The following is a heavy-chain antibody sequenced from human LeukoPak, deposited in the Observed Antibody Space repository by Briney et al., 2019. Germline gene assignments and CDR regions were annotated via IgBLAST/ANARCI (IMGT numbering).Heavy chain of an antibody. J-gene: IGHJ4*02. CDR3: ARNYGDALFDH. CDR2: ISSSGSTI. CDR1: GFTFSSYE. Sequence: GGSLRLSCAASGFTFSSYEMNWVRQAPGKGLEWVSYISSSGSTIYYADSVKDRFTISRDNAKNSLYLQMNSLRAEDTAVYYCARNYGDALFDHWGQGTLVTVSS. D-gene: IGHD4-17*01. V-gene: IGHV3-48*03.